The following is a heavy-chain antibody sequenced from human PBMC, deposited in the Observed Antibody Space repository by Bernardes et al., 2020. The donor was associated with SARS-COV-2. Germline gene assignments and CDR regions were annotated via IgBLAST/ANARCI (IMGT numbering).Heavy chain of an antibody. CDR1: DGSISRSY. J-gene: IGHJ5*02. CDR3: ARRRVSERPVAEGNWLDP. Sequence: SETLSLTCTVSDGSISRSYWNWVRQSPGRGLEWIGYIYYTGDTLYNPSLTSRATISLDRSKNQFSLRLMSVTAADTAVYYCARRRVSERPVAEGNWLDPWGRGSLVNVSS. V-gene: IGHV4-59*08. D-gene: IGHD6-19*01. CDR2: IYYTGDT.